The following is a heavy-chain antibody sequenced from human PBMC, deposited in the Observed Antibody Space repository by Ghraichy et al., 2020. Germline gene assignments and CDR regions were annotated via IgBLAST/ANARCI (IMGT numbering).Heavy chain of an antibody. CDR3: ARATYYYDSSGYYYLDY. CDR1: GGSISSGGYY. J-gene: IGHJ4*02. V-gene: IGHV4-31*03. Sequence: TLSLTCTVSGGSISSGGYYWSWIRQHPGKGLEWIGYIYYSGSTYYNPSLKSRVTISVATSKNQFSLKLSSVTAADTAVYYCARATYYYDSSGYYYLDYWGQGTLVTVSS. CDR2: IYYSGST. D-gene: IGHD3-22*01.